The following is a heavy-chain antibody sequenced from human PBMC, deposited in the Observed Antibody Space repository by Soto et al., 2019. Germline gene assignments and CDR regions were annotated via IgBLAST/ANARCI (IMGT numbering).Heavy chain of an antibody. J-gene: IGHJ6*02. CDR3: TRHENTMVRGVYYYYGMDV. D-gene: IGHD3-10*01. CDR1: GFTFSGSA. Sequence: EVQLVESGGGLVQPGGSLKLSCAASGFTFSGSAMHWVRQASGKGLEWVGRIRSKAISYATAYAASVKGRFTISRDDSKNTAYLQMNSLKTEDTAVYYCTRHENTMVRGVYYYYGMDVWGQGTTVTVSS. V-gene: IGHV3-73*02. CDR2: IRSKAISYAT.